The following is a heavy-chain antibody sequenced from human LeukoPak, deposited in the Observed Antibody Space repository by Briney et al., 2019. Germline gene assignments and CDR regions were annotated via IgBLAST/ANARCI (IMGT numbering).Heavy chain of an antibody. V-gene: IGHV3-11*01. CDR1: GFTFSDYY. J-gene: IGHJ5*02. CDR3: ARNLFTMVRGVMGGWFDP. CDR2: ISSSGSTI. Sequence: GGSLRLSCAASGFTFSDYYMSWIRQAPGKGLELVSYISSSGSTIYYADSVKGRFTISRDNAKNSLYLQMNSLRAEDTAVYYCARNLFTMVRGVMGGWFDPWGQGTLVTVSS. D-gene: IGHD3-10*01.